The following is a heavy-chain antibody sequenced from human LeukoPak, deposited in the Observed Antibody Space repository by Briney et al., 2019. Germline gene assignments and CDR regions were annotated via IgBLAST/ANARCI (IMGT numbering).Heavy chain of an antibody. V-gene: IGHV1-2*06. CDR3: AIVGATSY. CDR2: INPNSGDT. D-gene: IGHD1-26*01. J-gene: IGHJ4*02. Sequence: ASVKVSCKASGYTFTAYYMHWVRQVPGQGLEWMGRINPNSGDTDYAQKFQGRVIMTRDTSISTAYMEVSRLRSDDTAVYYCAIVGATSYWGQGTLVTVSS. CDR1: GYTFTAYY.